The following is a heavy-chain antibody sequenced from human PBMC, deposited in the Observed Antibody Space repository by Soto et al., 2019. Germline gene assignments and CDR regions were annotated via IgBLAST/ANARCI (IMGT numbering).Heavy chain of an antibody. CDR1: GFTVSSNY. CDR2: IYAGGST. J-gene: IGHJ1*01. CDR3: ARDMVRGLYPEYFQH. Sequence: EVQLVESGGGLVQPGGSLRLSCAASGFTVSSNYMSWVRQAPGKGLEWGSVIYAGGSTYYADSVKGRFTISRDNSKTTLYLQMNSLRAEDTAVYYCARDMVRGLYPEYFQHWGQGTLVTVSS. D-gene: IGHD3-10*01. V-gene: IGHV3-66*01.